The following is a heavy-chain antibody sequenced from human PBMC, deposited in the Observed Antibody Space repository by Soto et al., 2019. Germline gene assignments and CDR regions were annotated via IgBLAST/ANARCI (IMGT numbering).Heavy chain of an antibody. D-gene: IGHD1-26*01. J-gene: IGHJ4*02. Sequence: QVHLVPAGAEVKKPGASVKVSCKASGYTFTSYGITWVRQAPGQGLEWMGWFSAHNGNTDYAQKLQGRVIVTRDTSAGTAYMELRSLRSDDAAVYYCASGRYGDYLGEGSLVTVSS. V-gene: IGHV1-18*01. CDR2: FSAHNGNT. CDR3: ASGRYGDY. CDR1: GYTFTSYG.